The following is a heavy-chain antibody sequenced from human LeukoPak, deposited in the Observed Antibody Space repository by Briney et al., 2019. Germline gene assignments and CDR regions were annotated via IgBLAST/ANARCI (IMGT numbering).Heavy chain of an antibody. CDR1: GYTFTGYY. CDR2: INPNSGGT. CDR3: ARDRSLIVVVVAATGVDY. J-gene: IGHJ4*02. D-gene: IGHD2-15*01. Sequence: GASVKVSCKASGYTFTGYYMHWVRQAPGQGLEWMGWINPNSGGTNYAQKFQGRVTMTRDTPISTAYMELSRLRSDDTAVYYCARDRSLIVVVVAATGVDYWGQGTLVTVSS. V-gene: IGHV1-2*02.